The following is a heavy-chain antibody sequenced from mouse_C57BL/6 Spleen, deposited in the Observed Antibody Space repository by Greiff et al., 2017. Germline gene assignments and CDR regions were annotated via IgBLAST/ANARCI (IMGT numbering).Heavy chain of an antibody. Sequence: VHLVESGPGLVAPSQSLSITCTVSGFSLTSYAISWVRQPPGKGLEWLGVIWTGGGTNYNSALKSRLSISKDNSKSQVFLKMNSLQTDDTARYYCARTFLFTTVVANWYFDVWGTGTTVTVSS. CDR3: ARTFLFTTVVANWYFDV. CDR1: GFSLTSYA. J-gene: IGHJ1*03. D-gene: IGHD1-1*01. CDR2: IWTGGGT. V-gene: IGHV2-9-1*01.